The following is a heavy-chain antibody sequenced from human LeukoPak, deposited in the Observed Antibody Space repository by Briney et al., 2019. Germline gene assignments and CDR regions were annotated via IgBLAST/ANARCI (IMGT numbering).Heavy chain of an antibody. CDR2: ITTQSDDI. J-gene: IGHJ4*02. V-gene: IGHV3-11*01. D-gene: IGHD5-12*01. CDR3: ASDIVATSGYF. CDR1: GFTFSDYY. Sequence: PGGSLSLSCAASGFTFSDYYMSWIRQAPAKGLGWVAYITTQSDDIYYAESVKGRFTISRDNAKNALFLRMSSLRVEDTATYYCASDIVATSGYFWGQGALGPVSS.